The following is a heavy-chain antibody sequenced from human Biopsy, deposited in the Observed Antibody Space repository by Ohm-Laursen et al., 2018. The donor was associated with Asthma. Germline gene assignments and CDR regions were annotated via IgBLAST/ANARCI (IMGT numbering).Heavy chain of an antibody. J-gene: IGHJ6*02. Sequence: ASVKVSCNTSGYTFNSAGITWVRQAPGQGLEWMGWISVYNGNTKVAQKLQDRVTMITDTSTSTACMELRSLRSDDTAMYFCARAVDYSHYYGIDVWGQGTTVTVS. V-gene: IGHV1-18*01. CDR2: ISVYNGNT. CDR3: ARAVDYSHYYGIDV. CDR1: GYTFNSAG. D-gene: IGHD3-10*01.